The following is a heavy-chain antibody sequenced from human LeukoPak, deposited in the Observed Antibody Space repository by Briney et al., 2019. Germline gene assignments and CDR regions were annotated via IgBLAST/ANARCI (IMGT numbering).Heavy chain of an antibody. CDR2: ISSSSSSI. Sequence: GGTLRLSCAASGFTFNSYSMNWVRQAPGKGLEWVSSISSSSSSIYYADSVKGRFTISRDNAKNSLYLQMNSLRAEDTAVYYCARDKTNPRYFYGMDVWGQGTTVTVSS. CDR1: GFTFNSYS. J-gene: IGHJ6*02. V-gene: IGHV3-21*01. CDR3: ARDKTNPRYFYGMDV.